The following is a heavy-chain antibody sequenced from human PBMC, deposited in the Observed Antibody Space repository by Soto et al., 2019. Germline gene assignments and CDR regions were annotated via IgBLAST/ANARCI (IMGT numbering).Heavy chain of an antibody. J-gene: IGHJ1*01. Sequence: GGSLRLSCAASGFTFSSYGMHWVRQAPGKGLEWVAVISYDGSNKYYADSVKGRFTISRDNSKNTLYLQMNSLRAEDTAVYYCAKVQGDYGDPFRKYFQHWGQGTLVTVSS. V-gene: IGHV3-30*18. CDR2: ISYDGSNK. CDR1: GFTFSSYG. CDR3: AKVQGDYGDPFRKYFQH. D-gene: IGHD4-17*01.